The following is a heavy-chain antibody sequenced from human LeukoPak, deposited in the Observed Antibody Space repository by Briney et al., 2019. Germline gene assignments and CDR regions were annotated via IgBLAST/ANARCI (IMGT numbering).Heavy chain of an antibody. CDR3: AASDFIEGSSNPLFDY. CDR1: GFTFTSSA. CDR2: IVVGSGNT. J-gene: IGHJ4*02. D-gene: IGHD1-26*01. Sequence: VASVKVSCKASGFTFTSSAMQWVRQARGQRLEWIGWIVVGSGNTNYAQKFQERVTITRDMSTSTAYMELSSLRSEDTAVYYCAASDFIEGSSNPLFDYWGQGTLVTISS. V-gene: IGHV1-58*02.